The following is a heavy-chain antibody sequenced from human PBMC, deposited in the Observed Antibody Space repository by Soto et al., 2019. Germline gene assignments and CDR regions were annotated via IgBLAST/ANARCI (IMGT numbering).Heavy chain of an antibody. V-gene: IGHV4-34*01. J-gene: IGHJ4*02. CDR1: GGSFSGYY. D-gene: IGHD2-15*01. CDR3: ARVDPGYCSGGSGPYYFDY. Sequence: QVQLQQWGAGLLKPSETLSLTCAVYGGSFSGYYWSWIRQPPGKGLEWIGEINHSGSTNYNPSLKRRVTISVDTSKTQFSLQLSSVTAADTAVYYCARVDPGYCSGGSGPYYFDYWGQGTLVTVSS. CDR2: INHSGST.